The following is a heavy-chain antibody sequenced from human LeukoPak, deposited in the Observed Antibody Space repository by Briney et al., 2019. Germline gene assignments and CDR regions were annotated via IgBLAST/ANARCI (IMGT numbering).Heavy chain of an antibody. CDR3: ARGPRGYYYYGIDV. Sequence: SVKVSYKASGGTFSSYAISWVRQAPGQGLEWMGGIIPIFGTANYAQKFQGRVTITADKSTSTAYMELSSLRSEDTAVYYCARGPRGYYYYGIDVWGKGTTVTVSS. D-gene: IGHD3-10*01. CDR2: IIPIFGTA. V-gene: IGHV1-69*06. J-gene: IGHJ6*04. CDR1: GGTFSSYA.